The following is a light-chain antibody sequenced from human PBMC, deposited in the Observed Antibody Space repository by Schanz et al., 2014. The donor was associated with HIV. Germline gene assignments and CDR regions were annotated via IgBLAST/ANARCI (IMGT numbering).Light chain of an antibody. CDR3: AAWDDSLTGVV. V-gene: IGLV1-44*01. Sequence: QSVLTQAPSASGTPGQRVTISCSGSTSDFKTNAVLWYQQLPGAAPKLLIYNTYHRPSGVPDRFSGSKSGTSASLAISGLQSEDEADYYCAAWDDSLTGVVFGGGTKLTVL. CDR1: TSDFKTNA. J-gene: IGLJ2*01. CDR2: NTY.